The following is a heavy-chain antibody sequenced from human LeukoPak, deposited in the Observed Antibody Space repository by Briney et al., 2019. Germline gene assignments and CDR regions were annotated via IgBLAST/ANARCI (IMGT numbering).Heavy chain of an antibody. CDR3: ARLAAAGTTIYYYYYMDV. J-gene: IGHJ6*03. CDR1: GGSISSSSYY. CDR2: IYYSGST. Sequence: PSETLSLTCTVSGGSISSSSYYWGWIRQPPGKGLEWIGSIYYSGSTYYNPSLKSRVTISVDTSKNQFSLKLSSVTAADTAVYYCARLAAAGTTIYYYYYMDVWGKGTTVTISS. D-gene: IGHD6-13*01. V-gene: IGHV4-39*01.